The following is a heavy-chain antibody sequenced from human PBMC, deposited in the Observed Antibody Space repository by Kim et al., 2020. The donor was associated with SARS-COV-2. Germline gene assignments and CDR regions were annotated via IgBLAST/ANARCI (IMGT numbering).Heavy chain of an antibody. CDR2: IYYSGST. J-gene: IGHJ4*02. Sequence: SETLSLTCTVSGGSISSSSYYWGWIRQPPGKGLEWIGSIYYSGSTYYNPSLKSRVTISVDTSKNQFSLKLSSVTAADTAVYYCARQAYYYDSSGEYWGQGTLVTVSS. CDR3: ARQAYYYDSSGEY. CDR1: GGSISSSSYY. V-gene: IGHV4-39*01. D-gene: IGHD3-22*01.